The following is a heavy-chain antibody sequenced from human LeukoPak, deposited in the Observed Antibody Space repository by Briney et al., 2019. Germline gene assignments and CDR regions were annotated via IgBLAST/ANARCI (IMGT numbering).Heavy chain of an antibody. CDR3: AREYYYDSSGYYPPHAFDI. D-gene: IGHD3-22*01. J-gene: IGHJ3*02. CDR2: IYYSGST. Sequence: SETLSLTCTVSGGSISTYYWSWIRQPPGKALEWIGYIYYSGSTNYNPSLKSRVTISVDTSKKQFSLELSSVTAADTAVCYCAREYYYDSSGYYPPHAFDIWGQGTMVTVSS. CDR1: GGSISTYY. V-gene: IGHV4-59*01.